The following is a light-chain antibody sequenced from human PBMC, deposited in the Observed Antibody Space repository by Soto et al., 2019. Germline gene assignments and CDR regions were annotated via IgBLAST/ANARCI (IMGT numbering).Light chain of an antibody. CDR2: RNN. CDR3: AAWDDSLSVLYV. Sequence: QSVLTQPPSASGTPGQRVTISCSGSSSNIGSNYVYWYQQLPGTAPKLLIYRNNQRPSGVPDRFSGSQSGTSASLAISGLRSEDEADYYCAAWDDSLSVLYVFGTGTKLTVL. V-gene: IGLV1-47*01. J-gene: IGLJ1*01. CDR1: SSNIGSNY.